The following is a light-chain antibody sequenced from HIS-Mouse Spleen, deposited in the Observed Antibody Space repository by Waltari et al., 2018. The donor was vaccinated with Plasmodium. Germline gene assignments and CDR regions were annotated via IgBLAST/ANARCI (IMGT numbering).Light chain of an antibody. J-gene: IGLJ3*02. CDR3: YSTDSSGNHRV. CDR1: ALPKKY. V-gene: IGLV3-10*01. CDR2: EYI. Sequence: SYELTQPPSVSVSPGQTARITCSGDALPKKYAYWYQQKSGQATVLVSYEYIKRPSGSPERFSGASSGTMATLTISGAQVEDEADYYCYSTDSSGNHRVFGGGTKLTVL.